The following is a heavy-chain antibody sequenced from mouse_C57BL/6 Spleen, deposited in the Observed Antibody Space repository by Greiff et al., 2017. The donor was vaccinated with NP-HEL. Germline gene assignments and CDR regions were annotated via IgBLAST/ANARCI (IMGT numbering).Heavy chain of an antibody. D-gene: IGHD2-3*01. CDR2: IDPSDGYT. CDR1: GYTFTSYW. V-gene: IGHV1-50*01. Sequence: QVQLQQPGAELVKPGASVKLSCKASGYTFTSYWMQWVKQSPGQGLEWIGEIDPSDGYTNYNQKFKGKATLTVDKSSSTAYMQLSSLTSEDSAVYYCASHIPIYDSYPFDYWGQGTTLTVSS. J-gene: IGHJ2*01. CDR3: ASHIPIYDSYPFDY.